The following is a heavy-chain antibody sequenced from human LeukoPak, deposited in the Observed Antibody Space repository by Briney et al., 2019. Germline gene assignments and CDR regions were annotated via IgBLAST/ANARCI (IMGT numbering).Heavy chain of an antibody. D-gene: IGHD4-17*01. CDR1: GQSITATRYY. V-gene: IGHV4-39*01. J-gene: IGHJ4*02. CDR2: IGYSGGT. CDR3: ARSVHMATVTNFDY. Sequence: SETLSLTCSVSGQSITATRYYWGWIRQTPEKGLEWIGSIGYSGGTYYSPPLKSRVTISADTSKNQITLTMNSVSVADTAVYYCARSVHMATVTNFDYWGQGALVTVSS.